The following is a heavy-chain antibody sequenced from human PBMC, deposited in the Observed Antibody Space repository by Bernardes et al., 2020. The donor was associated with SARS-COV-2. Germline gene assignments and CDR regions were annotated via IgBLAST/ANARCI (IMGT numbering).Heavy chain of an antibody. J-gene: IGHJ4*02. V-gene: IGHV3-23*01. CDR1: GFTFSTYA. CDR3: AKTTSGYSN. Sequence: GGSLRLSCAASGFTFSTYAMNWVRQAPGKGLEWVSAISGSGGRTYYADSVKGRFTISRDNSKNTLYLQMSSLRAEDTAVYYCAKTTSGYSNWGQGTLVTVSS. D-gene: IGHD3-3*01. CDR2: ISGSGGRT.